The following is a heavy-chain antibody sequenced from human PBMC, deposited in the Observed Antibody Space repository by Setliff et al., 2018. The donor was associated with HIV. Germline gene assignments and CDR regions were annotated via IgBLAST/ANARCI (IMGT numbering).Heavy chain of an antibody. J-gene: IGHJ4*02. D-gene: IGHD3-22*01. Sequence: SLKISCAASGFTFRSYAMHWVRQAPGKGLEWVAVISNDGSNEYYADSVKGRFTISRDNSKNTLWLQMNSLRAEDTAVYYCARASYYYDSSGYYFGYWGQGTLVTVSS. CDR3: ARASYYYDSSGYYFGY. CDR2: ISNDGSNE. CDR1: GFTFRSYA. V-gene: IGHV3-30*01.